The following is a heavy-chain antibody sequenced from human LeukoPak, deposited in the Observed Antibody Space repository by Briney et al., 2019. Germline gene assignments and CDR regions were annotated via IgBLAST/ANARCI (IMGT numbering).Heavy chain of an antibody. CDR2: IDSESTV. Sequence: GSLRLSCAASGFTFSDYYMSWIRQAPGRGLEWISYIDSESTVYFADSVRGRFTISRDNAKNSLYLQMNSLRAEDTAVYYCARVGDRSGYFYYFDYWGQGALVTVSS. J-gene: IGHJ4*02. D-gene: IGHD3-22*01. CDR1: GFTFSDYY. V-gene: IGHV3-11*01. CDR3: ARVGDRSGYFYYFDY.